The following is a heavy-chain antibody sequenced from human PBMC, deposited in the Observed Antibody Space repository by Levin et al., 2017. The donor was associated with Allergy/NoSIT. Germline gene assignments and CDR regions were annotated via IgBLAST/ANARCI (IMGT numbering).Heavy chain of an antibody. Sequence: SETLSLTCTVSGGSVTNSNNYWGWIRQTPGKGLEWIGTIYYTGGTYYNPSLKSRLTISVDTSMNQFSLSLTSVSAADMAVYFCARQGGVLTYASSWHVDSWGQGILVTVTS. CDR1: GGSVTNSNNY. CDR3: ARQGGVLTYASSWHVDS. V-gene: IGHV4-39*01. D-gene: IGHD6-13*01. CDR2: IYYTGGT. J-gene: IGHJ4*02.